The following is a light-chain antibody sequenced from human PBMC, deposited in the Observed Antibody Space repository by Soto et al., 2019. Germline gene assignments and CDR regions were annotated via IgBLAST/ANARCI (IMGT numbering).Light chain of an antibody. CDR1: QRIDTW. CDR2: KAT. J-gene: IGKJ2*01. V-gene: IGKV1-5*03. CDR3: QQYNSYSST. Sequence: DIQMTQSPSILSASVGDRVTITCRASQRIDTWLAWYQQKPGTAPKLLIYKATTLQSGVPSRFSGSGSGTEFTLAISSLEPDDFATYYCQQYNSYSSTFGQGTKVDIK.